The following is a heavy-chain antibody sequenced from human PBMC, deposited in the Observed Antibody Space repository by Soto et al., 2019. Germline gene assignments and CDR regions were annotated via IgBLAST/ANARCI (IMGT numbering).Heavy chain of an antibody. CDR1: GGSISSYY. V-gene: IGHV4-59*01. D-gene: IGHD3-10*02. J-gene: IGHJ5*01. CDR3: ASMIGDPVLSFDS. Sequence: QVQLQESGPGLVKPSETLSLTCTVSGGSISSYYWSWIRQPPGKGLEWIGFIFYSGSTSYNPSLKGRVTISIDTSEYQFSLKLNSVTAADPAVYYCASMIGDPVLSFDSWGQGTLVAVSS. CDR2: IFYSGST.